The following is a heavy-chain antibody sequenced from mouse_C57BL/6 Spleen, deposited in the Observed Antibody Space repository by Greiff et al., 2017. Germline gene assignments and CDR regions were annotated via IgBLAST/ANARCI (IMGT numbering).Heavy chain of an antibody. CDR1: GYTFTSYW. CDR3: ARRLITTVVGDY. J-gene: IGHJ2*01. D-gene: IGHD1-1*01. V-gene: IGHV1-59*01. CDR2: IDPSDSYT. Sequence: QVQLQQPGAELVRPGTSVKLSCKASGYTFTSYWMHWVKQRPGQGLEWIGVIDPSDSYTNYNQKFKGKATLTVDTSSSTAYMQLSSLTSEDSAVYYCARRLITTVVGDYWGQGTTRTVSS.